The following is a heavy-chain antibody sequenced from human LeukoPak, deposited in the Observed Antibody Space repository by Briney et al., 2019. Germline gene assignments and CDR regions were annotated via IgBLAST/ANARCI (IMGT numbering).Heavy chain of an antibody. J-gene: IGHJ6*03. Sequence: SETLSLTCTVSGGSISSGSYYWSWIRQPAGKGLEWIGRIYTSGSTNYNPSLKSRVTISVDTSKNQFSLKLSSVTAADTAVYYCARASTIAAAGTKDYYYYMDVWGKGTTVTVSS. CDR2: IYTSGST. D-gene: IGHD6-13*01. CDR1: GGSISSGSYY. V-gene: IGHV4-61*02. CDR3: ARASTIAAAGTKDYYYYMDV.